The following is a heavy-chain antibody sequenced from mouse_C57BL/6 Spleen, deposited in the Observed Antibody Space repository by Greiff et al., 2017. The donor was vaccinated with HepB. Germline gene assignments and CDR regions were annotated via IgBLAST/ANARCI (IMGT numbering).Heavy chain of an antibody. D-gene: IGHD1-1*01. CDR3: ARDYGSSYEEGYFDV. J-gene: IGHJ1*03. Sequence: QVQLKESGPGLVAPSQSLSITCTVSGFSLTSYAISWVRQPPGKGLEWLGVIWTGGGTNNNSALKYRLSISTDNSTSQVFLKMNSLQTDDTARYYCARDYGSSYEEGYFDVWGTGTTVTVSS. CDR2: IWTGGGT. V-gene: IGHV2-9-1*01. CDR1: GFSLTSYA.